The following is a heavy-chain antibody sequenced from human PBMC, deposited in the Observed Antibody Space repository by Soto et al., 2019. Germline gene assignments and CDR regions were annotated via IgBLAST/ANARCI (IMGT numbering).Heavy chain of an antibody. CDR1: GFTFDDYA. Sequence: GGSLRLSCAAPGFTFDDYAMHWVRQAPGKGLEWVSGISWNSGSIGYADSVKGRFTISRDNAKNSLYLQMNSLRAEDTALYYCAKDALRYFDWSWAFDIWGQGTMVTVSS. J-gene: IGHJ3*02. D-gene: IGHD3-9*01. CDR2: ISWNSGSI. V-gene: IGHV3-9*01. CDR3: AKDALRYFDWSWAFDI.